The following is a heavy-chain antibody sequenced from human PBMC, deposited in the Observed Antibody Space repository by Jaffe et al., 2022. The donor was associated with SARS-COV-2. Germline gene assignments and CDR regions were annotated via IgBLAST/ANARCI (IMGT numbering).Heavy chain of an antibody. CDR1: GYTFRSYA. V-gene: IGHV7-4-1*02. CDR2: INTDTGNP. D-gene: IGHD2-15*01. CDR3: ARLYCSGGGCYRSYFDS. Sequence: QAQLVQSGSELKKPGASVKVSCKASGYTFRSYAINWVRQAPGQGLEWMGWINTDTGNPTYDQGLTGRFVFSLDTSVSTTYLQINSLEAEDTAVYYCARLYCSGGGCYRSYFDSWGQGTLVTVSS. J-gene: IGHJ4*02.